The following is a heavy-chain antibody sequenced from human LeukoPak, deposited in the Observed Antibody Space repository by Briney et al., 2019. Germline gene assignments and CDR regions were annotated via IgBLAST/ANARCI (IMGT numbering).Heavy chain of an antibody. CDR3: ARSLSTVD. CDR2: INPNSGGT. V-gene: IGHV1-2*02. J-gene: IGHJ4*02. D-gene: IGHD2/OR15-2a*01. Sequence: ASVKVSCKASGYTFTSYGISWVRQAPGQGLEWMGWINPNSGGTNYAQKFQGRVTMTRDTSISTAYMELSRLRSDDTAVYYCARSLSTVDWGQGTLVTVSS. CDR1: GYTFTSYG.